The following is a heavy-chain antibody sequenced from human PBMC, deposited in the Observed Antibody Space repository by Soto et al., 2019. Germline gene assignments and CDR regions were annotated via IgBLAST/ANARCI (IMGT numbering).Heavy chain of an antibody. V-gene: IGHV1-69*02. CDR2: IILILGIA. CDR3: FGGAFDI. CDR1: GGTFSSYT. J-gene: IGHJ3*02. D-gene: IGHD3-10*01. Sequence: QVQLVQSGAEVKKPGSSVKVSCKASGGTFSSYTISWVRQAPGQWLEWMGRIILILGIANYAQKFQGRVTITADKSTSTAYMERSRLRSDDTAVYYCFGGAFDIWVQGTMVTVSS.